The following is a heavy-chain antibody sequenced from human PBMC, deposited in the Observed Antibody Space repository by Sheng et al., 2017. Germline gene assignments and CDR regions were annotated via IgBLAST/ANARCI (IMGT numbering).Heavy chain of an antibody. J-gene: IGHJ5*02. V-gene: IGHV3-7*01. CDR1: GFTFSESW. CDR2: IKQDGSWK. CDR3: ARGGGTFIS. Sequence: EVHLVESGGGLVQPGGSLRLSCAASGFTFSESWMSWVRQAPGMGLEYVASIKQDGSWKTYVDSVKGRFTISRDNANNSVHLQMDSLRVEDTAIFYCARGGGTFISWGQGTLVTVSS. D-gene: IGHD2-15*01.